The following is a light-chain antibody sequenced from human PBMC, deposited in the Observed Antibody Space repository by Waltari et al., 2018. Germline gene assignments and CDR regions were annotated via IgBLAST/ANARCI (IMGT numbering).Light chain of an antibody. CDR1: SSDIGSYNL. CDR3: CSYASTSTPRWV. J-gene: IGLJ3*02. CDR2: EGS. V-gene: IGLV2-23*01. Sequence: QSALTQPASVSGSPGQSITISCTATSSDIGSYNLVSWYQQHPGKAPKLIIYEGSTRPSGVSSRFSGSKSGNTASLTISGLQAEDEADYYCCSYASTSTPRWVFGGGTKLTVL.